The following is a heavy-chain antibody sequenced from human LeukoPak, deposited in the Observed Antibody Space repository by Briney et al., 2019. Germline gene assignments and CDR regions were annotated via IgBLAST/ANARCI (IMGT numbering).Heavy chain of an antibody. V-gene: IGHV1-2*06. CDR1: GYTFTGYY. CDR2: INPNSGGT. D-gene: IGHD3-22*01. Sequence: ASVKVSCKPSGYTFTGYYMHWVRQAPGQGLEWMGRINPNSGGTNYAQKFQGRVTMTRDTSISTAYMELSRLRSDDTAVYYCASYYYDSSGYFLGDAFDIWGQGTMVTVSS. CDR3: ASYYYDSSGYFLGDAFDI. J-gene: IGHJ3*02.